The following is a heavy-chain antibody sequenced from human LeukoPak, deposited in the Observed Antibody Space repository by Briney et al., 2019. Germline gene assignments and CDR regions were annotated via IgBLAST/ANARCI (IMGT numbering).Heavy chain of an antibody. CDR2: INHSGST. CDR3: ARGRASYYNYYMDV. CDR1: GGSFSGYY. J-gene: IGHJ6*03. V-gene: IGHV4-34*01. Sequence: PSETLSLTCAVYGGSFSGYYWSWLRQPPGKGLEWLGEINHSGSTNYNPSLKSRVTISVDTSKNQFSLKLSTVTAAGTAVYYCARGRASYYNYYMDVWGKGTTVTVSS.